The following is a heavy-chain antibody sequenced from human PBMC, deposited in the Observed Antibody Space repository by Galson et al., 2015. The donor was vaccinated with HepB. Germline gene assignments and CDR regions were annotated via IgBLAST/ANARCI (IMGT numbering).Heavy chain of an antibody. CDR1: GGSFSGYY. CDR3: ARGRGRGYYGSGSPSDV. Sequence: SETLSLTCAVYGGSFSGYYWSWIRQPPGKGLEWIGEINHSGSTNYNPSLKSRVTISVDTSKNQFSLKLSSVTAADTAVYYCARGRGRGYYGSGSPSDVWGQGTTVTVSS. V-gene: IGHV4-34*01. CDR2: INHSGST. J-gene: IGHJ6*02. D-gene: IGHD3-10*01.